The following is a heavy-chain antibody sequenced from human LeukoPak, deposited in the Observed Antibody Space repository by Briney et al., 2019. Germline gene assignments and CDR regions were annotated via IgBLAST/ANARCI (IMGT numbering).Heavy chain of an antibody. CDR1: GFTFSSYA. Sequence: GGSLRLSCAASGFTFSSYAMTWVRQAPGKGLEWASAISGSGGSTYYADSVKGRFTISRDNSKNTLYLQMNSLRAEDTAVYYCAKDASNDCGDYVLEIALDYWGQGTLVTVSS. J-gene: IGHJ4*02. CDR3: AKDASNDCGDYVLEIALDY. V-gene: IGHV3-23*01. D-gene: IGHD4-17*01. CDR2: ISGSGGST.